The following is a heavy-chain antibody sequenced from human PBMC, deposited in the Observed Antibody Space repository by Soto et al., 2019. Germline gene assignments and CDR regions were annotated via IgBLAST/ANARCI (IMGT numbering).Heavy chain of an antibody. CDR1: RCTFCSYA. Sequence: GGSLRLACAASRCTFCSYAISWVRQAPGRGLERVSTITTSGGNGYYAGSVQGRVTIGRDNSKNTLYLQMNSLKTEDTAVYYCPGSYCTKGVCYTNYYSSTDVWGKGPTVTVAS. CDR2: ITTSGGNG. CDR3: PGSYCTKGVCYTNYYSSTDV. J-gene: IGHJ6*03. V-gene: IGHV3-23*01. D-gene: IGHD2-8*01.